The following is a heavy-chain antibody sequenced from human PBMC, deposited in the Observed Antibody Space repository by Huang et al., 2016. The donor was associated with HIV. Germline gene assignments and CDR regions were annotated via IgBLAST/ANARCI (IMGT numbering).Heavy chain of an antibody. CDR2: MNHKTVNV. J-gene: IGHJ3*01. Sequence: QIQLAQSGAEVKKPGASVKVSCKASGYTFTNYDINWVRQASGQGLERMGWMNHKTVNVGYTKKFQGRVAILRNSSINTSYLEVTSLTSEDTAVYYCARGFGINYNHEAFDVWGQGTMVTVSS. D-gene: IGHD3-10*01. V-gene: IGHV1-8*01. CDR3: ARGFGINYNHEAFDV. CDR1: GYTFTNYD.